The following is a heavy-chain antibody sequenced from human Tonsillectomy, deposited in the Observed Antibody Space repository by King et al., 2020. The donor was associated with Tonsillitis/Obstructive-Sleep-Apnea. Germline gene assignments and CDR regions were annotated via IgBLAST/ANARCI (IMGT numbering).Heavy chain of an antibody. Sequence: VQLVESGGGLVKPGGSLRLSCAASGFTFSSYSMKWVRQAPGKGLEWISSISSSSSYIYYADSVKGRFTSSRDNDKNSLYLQMNSRRAEDTAVYYCARVYGGNQRGYFDFWGQGTLATVSS. V-gene: IGHV3-21*01. CDR2: ISSSSSYI. CDR3: ARVYGGNQRGYFDF. J-gene: IGHJ4*02. CDR1: GFTFSSYS. D-gene: IGHD4-23*01.